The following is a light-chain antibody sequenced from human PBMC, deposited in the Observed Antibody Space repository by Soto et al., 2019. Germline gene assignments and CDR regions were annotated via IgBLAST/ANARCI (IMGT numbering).Light chain of an antibody. V-gene: IGLV2-14*01. J-gene: IGLJ3*02. CDR3: SSYTSTHFLM. CDR1: SSDIGDYKY. Sequence: QSALTQPASVSGSPGQSITISCTGSSSDIGDYKYVSWYKQHPGKAPKLMIYDVSNRPSGVSNRFSGSKSGNTASLTISGLQAEDEADYYCSSYTSTHFLMFGGGTKLTVL. CDR2: DVS.